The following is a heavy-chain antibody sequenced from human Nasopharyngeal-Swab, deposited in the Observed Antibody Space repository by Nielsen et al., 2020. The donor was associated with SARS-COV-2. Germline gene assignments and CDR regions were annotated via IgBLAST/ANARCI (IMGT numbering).Heavy chain of an antibody. Sequence: GGSLRLSCAASGFTFSSYWMHWVRQAPGKGLVWVSRINSDGTSTSYADSVKGRFTISRDNAKNTLYLQMNNLRAEDTAVYYCARDGLDYDFWSAYFMDVWGQGTTVTVSS. CDR3: ARDGLDYDFWSAYFMDV. J-gene: IGHJ6*02. V-gene: IGHV3-74*01. CDR2: INSDGTST. CDR1: GFTFSSYW. D-gene: IGHD3-3*01.